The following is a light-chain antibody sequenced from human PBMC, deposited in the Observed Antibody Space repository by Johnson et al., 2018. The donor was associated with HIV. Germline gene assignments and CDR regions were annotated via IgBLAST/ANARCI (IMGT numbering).Light chain of an antibody. CDR3: GTWDTSLGAQYV. CDR1: SSDMGNYA. V-gene: IGLV1-51*01. Sequence: QSVLTQPPSVSAAPGQKVTISCSGSSSDMGNYAVSWYQQLPGTAPKLLIYENNKRPSGIPDRFSASQSGTSATLAITGLQTGAEADYYCGTWDTSLGAQYVFGSGTKVTVL. J-gene: IGLJ1*01. CDR2: ENN.